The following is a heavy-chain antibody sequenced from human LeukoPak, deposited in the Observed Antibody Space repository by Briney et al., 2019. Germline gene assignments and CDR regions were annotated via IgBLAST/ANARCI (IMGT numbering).Heavy chain of an antibody. D-gene: IGHD6-19*01. CDR3: AKAVAGRGGDY. J-gene: IGHJ4*02. CDR2: ISGSGGST. V-gene: IGHV3-23*01. CDR1: GFTFSSYA. Sequence: GGSLRLSGAASGFTFSSYAMGWVRQAPGKGLEWVSAISGSGGSTYYADSVKGRFTISRDNSKNTLYLQMNSLRAEDTAVYYCAKAVAGRGGDYWGQGTLVTVSS.